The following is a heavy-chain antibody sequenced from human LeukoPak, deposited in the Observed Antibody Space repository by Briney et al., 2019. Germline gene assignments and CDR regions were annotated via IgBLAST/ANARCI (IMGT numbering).Heavy chain of an antibody. J-gene: IGHJ4*02. Sequence: PGGSLRLSCAASGFTFSSYEMNWVRQAPGKGLEWVSYISSSGSPIYYADSVEGRFTISRDNAKNSLYLQMSSLRAEDTAVYYCVLRGAVAAADFWGQGTLVTVSS. V-gene: IGHV3-48*03. D-gene: IGHD6-19*01. CDR2: ISSSGSPI. CDR3: VLRGAVAAADF. CDR1: GFTFSSYE.